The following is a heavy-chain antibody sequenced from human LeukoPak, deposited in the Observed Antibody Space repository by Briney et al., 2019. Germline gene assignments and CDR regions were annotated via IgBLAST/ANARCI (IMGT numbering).Heavy chain of an antibody. Sequence: GASVKVSCKASGYTFTGYYMHWVRQAPGQGLEWMGWINPNSGGTNYAQKFQGRVTMTRDTSISTAYMELGRLRSDDTAVYYCARDLEQLVPLFDYWGQGNLVTVSS. CDR1: GYTFTGYY. CDR3: ARDLEQLVPLFDY. CDR2: INPNSGGT. V-gene: IGHV1-2*02. D-gene: IGHD6-6*01. J-gene: IGHJ4*02.